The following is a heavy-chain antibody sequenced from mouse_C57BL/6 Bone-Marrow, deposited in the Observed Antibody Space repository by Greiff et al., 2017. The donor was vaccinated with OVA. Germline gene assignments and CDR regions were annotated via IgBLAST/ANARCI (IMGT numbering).Heavy chain of an antibody. D-gene: IGHD2-3*01. J-gene: IGHJ3*01. CDR1: GYTFTSYW. CDR2: INPSNGGT. Sequence: QVQLQQPGAELVKPGASVKLSCKASGYTFTSYWIHWVKQRPGQGLEWIGNINPSNGGTNYNEKFKSKATLTVDKSSSTAYMQLSSLTSEDSAVYYCARSGCDGYYPFAYWGQGTLVTVSA. CDR3: ARSGCDGYYPFAY. V-gene: IGHV1-53*01.